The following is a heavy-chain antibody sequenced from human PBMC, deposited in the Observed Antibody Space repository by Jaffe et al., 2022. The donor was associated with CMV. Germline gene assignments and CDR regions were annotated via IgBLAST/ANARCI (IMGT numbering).Heavy chain of an antibody. CDR2: IRSKANSYAT. V-gene: IGHV3-73*02. CDR3: TRPPGDCSGGSCNLAKDYYGMDV. J-gene: IGHJ6*02. Sequence: EVQLVESGGGLVQPGGSLKLSCAASGFTFSGSAMHWVRQASGKGLEWVGRIRSKANSYATAYAASVKGRFTISRDDSKNTAYLQMNSLKTEDTAVYYCTRPPGDCSGGSCNLAKDYYGMDVWGQGTTVTVSS. CDR1: GFTFSGSA. D-gene: IGHD2-15*01.